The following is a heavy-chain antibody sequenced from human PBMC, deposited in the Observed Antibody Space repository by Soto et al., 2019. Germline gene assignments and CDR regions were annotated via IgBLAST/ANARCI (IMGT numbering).Heavy chain of an antibody. CDR1: GGSISSGDYY. V-gene: IGHV4-30-4*02. CDR3: ARDATLWFGSV. CDR2: IYYSGST. Sequence: PSDTLSLTCTVSGGSISSGDYYWSWIRQPPGKGLEWIGYIYYSGSTYYNPSLKSRVTISVDTSKNQFSLKLSSVTAADTAVYYCARDATLWFGSVWGQGTTVTVSS. J-gene: IGHJ6*02. D-gene: IGHD3-10*01.